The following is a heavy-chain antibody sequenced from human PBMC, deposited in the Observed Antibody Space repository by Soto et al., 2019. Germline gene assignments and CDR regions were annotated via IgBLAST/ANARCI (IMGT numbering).Heavy chain of an antibody. J-gene: IGHJ3*02. CDR2: ISYDGSNK. V-gene: IGHV3-30-3*01. CDR1: GFTFSSYA. D-gene: IGHD5-12*01. CDR3: ARAEEDIVATVTAFDI. Sequence: QVQLVESGGGVVQPGRSLRLSCAASGFTFSSYAMHWVRQAPGKGLEWVAVISYDGSNKYYADSVKGRFTISRDNSKKTLYMKMNSLRAEDTDVYYCARAEEDIVATVTAFDIWGQGTMVTVSS.